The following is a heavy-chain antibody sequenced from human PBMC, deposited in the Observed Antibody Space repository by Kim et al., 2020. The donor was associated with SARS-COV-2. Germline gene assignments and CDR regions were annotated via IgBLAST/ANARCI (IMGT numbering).Heavy chain of an antibody. Sequence: GESLKISCKGSGNNFTSYWIGWVRQMSGKGLEWMGIIYPGDSETRYSPSFQGQATISADKSISTAYLQWSSLKASDTAMYYCTRLGDHNWFDPWGQGTLVTVSS. CDR2: IYPGDSET. D-gene: IGHD3-16*01. CDR3: TRLGDHNWFDP. V-gene: IGHV5-51*01. J-gene: IGHJ5*02. CDR1: GNNFTSYW.